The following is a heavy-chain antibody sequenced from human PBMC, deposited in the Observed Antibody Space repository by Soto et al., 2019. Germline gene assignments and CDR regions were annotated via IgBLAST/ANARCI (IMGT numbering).Heavy chain of an antibody. V-gene: IGHV4-59*01. J-gene: IGHJ4*02. CDR1: GGSMIAYY. Sequence: LSLTCTVSGGSMIAYYWNWMRQPPGKGLQWIGYTYYSGSTTYNPSLKSRVTISVDSSKNQFSLKLDSVTPADTAVYYCARVRGTAGKRYFDYWGPGTLVTVSS. CDR2: TYYSGST. D-gene: IGHD6-13*01. CDR3: ARVRGTAGKRYFDY.